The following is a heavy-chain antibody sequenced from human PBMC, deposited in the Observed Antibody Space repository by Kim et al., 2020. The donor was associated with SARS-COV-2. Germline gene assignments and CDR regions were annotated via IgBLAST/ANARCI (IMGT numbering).Heavy chain of an antibody. Sequence: GGSLRLSCAASGFTFSSYGMHWVRQAPGKGLEWVAVISYDGSNKYYADSVKGRFTISRDNSKNTLYLQMNSLRAEDTAVYYCAKDNGGGGWLQLSRSYFDYWGQGTLVTVSS. D-gene: IGHD5-12*01. V-gene: IGHV3-30*18. CDR2: ISYDGSNK. CDR3: AKDNGGGGWLQLSRSYFDY. CDR1: GFTFSSYG. J-gene: IGHJ4*02.